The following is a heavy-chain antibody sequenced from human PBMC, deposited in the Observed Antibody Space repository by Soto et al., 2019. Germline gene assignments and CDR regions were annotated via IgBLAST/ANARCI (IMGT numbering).Heavy chain of an antibody. J-gene: IGHJ4*02. CDR1: GGSISSYY. CDR3: ARDHSSGDYFDY. V-gene: IGHV4-59*01. D-gene: IGHD6-19*01. Sequence: SETLSLTCTVSGGSISSYYWSWIRQPPGKGLEWIGYTYYSGSTNYNPSLKSRVTISVDTSKNQFSLKLSSVTAADTAVYYCARDHSSGDYFDYWGQGTLVTVSS. CDR2: TYYSGST.